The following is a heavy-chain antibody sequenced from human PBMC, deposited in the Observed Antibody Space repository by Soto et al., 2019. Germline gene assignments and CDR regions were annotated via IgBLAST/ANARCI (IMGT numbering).Heavy chain of an antibody. D-gene: IGHD6-6*01. V-gene: IGHV1-69*13. CDR1: GGTFSSYA. J-gene: IGHJ4*02. CDR3: ARGPRHYSSSSRGYFDY. Sequence: SVKVSCKASGGTFSSYAISWVRQAPGQGLEWMGGIIPIFGTANYAQKFQGRVTITADESTSTAYMELSSLRSEDTAVYYCARGPRHYSSSSRGYFDYWGQGTLVTVSS. CDR2: IIPIFGTA.